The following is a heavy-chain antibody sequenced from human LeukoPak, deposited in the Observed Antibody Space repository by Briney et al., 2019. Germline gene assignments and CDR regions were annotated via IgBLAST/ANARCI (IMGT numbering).Heavy chain of an antibody. V-gene: IGHV4-34*01. CDR1: GGSFSGYY. CDR3: AAEGIAENFDY. J-gene: IGHJ4*02. Sequence: SETLSLTCAVYGGSFSGYYWSWIRQPPGKGLEWIGEINHSGSTNYNPSLKSRVTISVDTSKNQFSLKLSSVTAADTAVYYCAAEGIAENFDYWGQGTLVTVSS. D-gene: IGHD6-13*01. CDR2: INHSGST.